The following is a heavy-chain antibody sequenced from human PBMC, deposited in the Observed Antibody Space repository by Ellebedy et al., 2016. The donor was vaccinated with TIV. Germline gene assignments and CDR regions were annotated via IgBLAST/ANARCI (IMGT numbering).Heavy chain of an antibody. CDR1: GFTFSSYG. CDR3: ASWSTGTPRIDY. CDR2: ISYDGSNK. D-gene: IGHD1-1*01. V-gene: IGHV3-30*03. J-gene: IGHJ4*02. Sequence: GGSLRLXXAASGFTFSSYGMHWVRQAPGKGLEWVAVISYDGSNKYYADSVKGRFTISRDNAKNSLYLQMNSLRAEDTAVYYCASWSTGTPRIDYWGQGTLVTVSS.